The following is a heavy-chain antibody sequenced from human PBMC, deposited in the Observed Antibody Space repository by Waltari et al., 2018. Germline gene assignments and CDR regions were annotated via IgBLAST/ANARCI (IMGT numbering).Heavy chain of an antibody. J-gene: IGHJ6*02. Sequence: QVQLVQSGAEVKKPGASVKVSCKASGYTFTGYYMHWVRQAPGQGLEWMGRNNPNSGGTNDAQKVQGMVTMTRDTSISTAYMGLSRLRSDDTAVYYCARGDTAMVTAAYYYYGMDVWGQGTTVTVTS. D-gene: IGHD5-18*01. CDR1: GYTFTGYY. CDR2: NNPNSGGT. V-gene: IGHV1-2*06. CDR3: ARGDTAMVTAAYYYYGMDV.